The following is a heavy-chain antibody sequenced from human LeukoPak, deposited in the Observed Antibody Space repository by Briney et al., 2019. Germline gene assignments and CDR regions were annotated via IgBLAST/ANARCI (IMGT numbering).Heavy chain of an antibody. D-gene: IGHD3-10*01. V-gene: IGHV6-1*01. J-gene: IGHJ4*02. Sequence: SQTLSLTSAISGDSVSSDSAAWHWLRQSPSRGLEWLGRTYYRSQWYNDYAVSVRSRMIVNPDTSKNQFSLQLRSVTPEDTAVYYCARERTLIRGARNDFDHWGQGTLVTVSS. CDR1: GDSVSSDSAA. CDR3: ARERTLIRGARNDFDH. CDR2: TYYRSQWYN.